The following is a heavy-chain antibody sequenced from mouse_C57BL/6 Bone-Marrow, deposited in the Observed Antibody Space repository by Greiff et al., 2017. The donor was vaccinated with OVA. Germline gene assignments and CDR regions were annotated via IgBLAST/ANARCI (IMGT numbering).Heavy chain of an antibody. D-gene: IGHD1-1*01. CDR1: GYTFTDYY. CDR3: TRNYYGSSLY. J-gene: IGHJ2*01. CDR2: IYPGSGNT. Sequence: QVQLQQSGAELVRPGASVKLSCKASGYTFTDYYINWVKQRPGQGLEWIARIYPGSGNTYYNEKFKGKATLTAEKSSSTAYMQLSSLTSEDSAVYYCTRNYYGSSLYWGQGTTLTVSS. V-gene: IGHV1-76*01.